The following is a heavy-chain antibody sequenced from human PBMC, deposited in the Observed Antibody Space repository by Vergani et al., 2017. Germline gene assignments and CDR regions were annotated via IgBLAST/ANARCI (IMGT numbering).Heavy chain of an antibody. Sequence: EVQLVESGGGLVQPGGSLRLSCAASGFTFSTYSMNWVRQAPGKGLEWVSYISWTSSSIYYADSVKGRFTISRDNAKNSLYLQMNSLRAEDTAVYYCARADCSSTSCYAYYYYGMDVWGQGTTVTVSS. CDR1: GFTFSTYS. D-gene: IGHD2-2*01. V-gene: IGHV3-48*01. J-gene: IGHJ6*02. CDR3: ARADCSSTSCYAYYYYGMDV. CDR2: ISWTSSSI.